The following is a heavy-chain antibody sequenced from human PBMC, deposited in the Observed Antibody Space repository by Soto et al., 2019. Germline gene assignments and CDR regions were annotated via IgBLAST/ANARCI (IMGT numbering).Heavy chain of an antibody. V-gene: IGHV1-69*06. CDR3: ANSGIAAAGTGYYYYYGMDV. Sequence: SVKVSCKASGGTFSSYAISWVRQAPGQGLEWMGGIIPIFGTANYAQRFQGRVTITADKSTSTAYMELSSLRSEDTAVYYCANSGIAAAGTGYYYYYGMDVWGQGTTVTVSS. CDR1: GGTFSSYA. CDR2: IIPIFGTA. J-gene: IGHJ6*02. D-gene: IGHD6-13*01.